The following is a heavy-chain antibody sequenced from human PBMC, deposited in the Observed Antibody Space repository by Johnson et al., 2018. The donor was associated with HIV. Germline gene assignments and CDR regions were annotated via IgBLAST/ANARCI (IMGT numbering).Heavy chain of an antibody. CDR3: VRGGSDAFDI. CDR1: GFTFTSYD. CDR2: IGTAGDT. Sequence: VQLVESGGGMVRPGGSLRLSCAASGFTFTSYDMHWVRQATGEGLDWISAIGTAGDTLYPGSVKGRFTISRDNAKNSLYLQMNSLSPGDTAVYYCVRGGSDAFDIWGQGTMVTVSS. V-gene: IGHV3-13*01. D-gene: IGHD3-10*01. J-gene: IGHJ3*02.